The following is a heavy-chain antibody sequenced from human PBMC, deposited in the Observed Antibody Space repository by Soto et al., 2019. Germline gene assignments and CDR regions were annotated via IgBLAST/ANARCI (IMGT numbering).Heavy chain of an antibody. J-gene: IGHJ2*01. D-gene: IGHD4-4*01. V-gene: IGHV3-30-3*01. Sequence: QVQLVESGGGVVQPGTSLRLSCAASGFTFSSYAMHWVRQAPGEGLEWVAVISYDGSNKYYADSVKGRFTISRDNSKNTLYLQMNSLRAEDTAVYYCARPLWRNDYNWGYFDLWGRGTLVTVSS. CDR2: ISYDGSNK. CDR3: ARPLWRNDYNWGYFDL. CDR1: GFTFSSYA.